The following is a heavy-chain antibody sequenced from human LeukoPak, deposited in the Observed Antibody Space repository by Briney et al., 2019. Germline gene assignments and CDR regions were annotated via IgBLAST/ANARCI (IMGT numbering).Heavy chain of an antibody. CDR2: MNPKSGKT. CDR3: ARGPTQVVVLGYYYMDV. V-gene: IGHV1-8*01. CDR1: GYTFTSYD. D-gene: IGHD2-2*01. J-gene: IGHJ6*03. Sequence: ASVRVSCKASGYTFTSYDINWVRQATGQGLEWMGWMNPKSGKTGYAQKFQGRVTMTSNTSISTAYMELSSLRSEDTAVYYCARGPTQVVVLGYYYMDVWGKGTTGTVSS.